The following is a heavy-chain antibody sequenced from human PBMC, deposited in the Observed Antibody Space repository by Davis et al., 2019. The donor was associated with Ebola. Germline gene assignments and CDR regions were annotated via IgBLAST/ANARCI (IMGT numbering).Heavy chain of an antibody. CDR1: GFTFSNYA. V-gene: IGHV3-23*01. D-gene: IGHD2-8*01. J-gene: IGHJ4*02. CDR2: ISATGAHI. CDR3: AEGGTNNFLGAN. Sequence: GESLKLSCAASGFTFSNYAMSWVRQAPGGGPEWVAGISATGAHIKYADSVRCRFSISRDDSKNTLYLQMDSLRAEDTAVFYCAEGGTNNFLGANWGQGTLVTVSS.